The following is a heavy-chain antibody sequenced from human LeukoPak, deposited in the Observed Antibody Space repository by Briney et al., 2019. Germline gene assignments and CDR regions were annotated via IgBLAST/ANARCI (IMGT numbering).Heavy chain of an antibody. J-gene: IGHJ4*02. CDR2: FTADGSST. D-gene: IGHD3-22*01. CDR1: GFTLSDYA. CDR3: AKETLYYDSSRLFDY. Sequence: GGSLRLSCAASGFTLSDYAMYWVRQAPGKGLVWVSRFTADGSSTIYADSVKGRFTISRDNSKNTLYLQMNSLRAEDTAVYYCAKETLYYDSSRLFDYWGQGTLVTVSS. V-gene: IGHV3-74*01.